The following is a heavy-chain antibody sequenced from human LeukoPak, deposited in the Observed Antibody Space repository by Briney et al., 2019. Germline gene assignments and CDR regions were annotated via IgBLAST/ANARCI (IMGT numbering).Heavy chain of an antibody. CDR1: GGSFSGYY. CDR3: ARAPYYYGSGSYSHVFDY. Sequence: PSETLSLTCAVYGGSFSGYYWSWIRQPPGKGLEWIGEINHSGSTNYNPSLKSRVTISVDTSKNQFSLKLSSVTAADTAVYHCARAPYYYGSGSYSHVFDYWGRGTLVTVSS. D-gene: IGHD3-10*01. V-gene: IGHV4-34*01. J-gene: IGHJ4*02. CDR2: INHSGST.